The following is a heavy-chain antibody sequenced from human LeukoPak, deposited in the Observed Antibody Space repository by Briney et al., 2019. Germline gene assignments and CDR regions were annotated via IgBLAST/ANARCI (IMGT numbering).Heavy chain of an antibody. CDR1: GFTFSSYW. D-gene: IGHD3-3*01. Sequence: GGSLRLSCAASGFTFSSYWMSWVRQAPGKGVEWVANIKQDGSEKYYVDSVKGGFTISRENAKNTLYLQMKRLREEDTGVYYCARLRYHDFWSGYWKYYYYMDVWGKGTTVTVSS. CDR2: IKQDGSEK. V-gene: IGHV3-7*01. CDR3: ARLRYHDFWSGYWKYYYYMDV. J-gene: IGHJ6*03.